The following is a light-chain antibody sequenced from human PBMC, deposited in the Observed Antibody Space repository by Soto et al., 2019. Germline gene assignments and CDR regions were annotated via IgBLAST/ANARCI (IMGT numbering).Light chain of an antibody. J-gene: IGKJ2*01. CDR1: QNVNSD. V-gene: IGKV3-15*01. CDR3: QQYNKWPPLYT. Sequence: ELVMTQSPVIMSVSPGERATLSCRASQNVNSDLAWYQQKPGQAPRILIYGASTRATDIPARISGSGSGTDFTLTISSLQSEDFAVYYCQQYNKWPPLYTFGQGTKLEIK. CDR2: GAS.